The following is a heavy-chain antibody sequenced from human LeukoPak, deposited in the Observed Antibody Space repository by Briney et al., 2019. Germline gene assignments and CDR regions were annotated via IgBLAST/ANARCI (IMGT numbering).Heavy chain of an antibody. V-gene: IGHV3-30-3*01. J-gene: IGHJ4*02. Sequence: GGSLRLSCAASGFTFSSYAMHWVRQAPGKGLEWVAVISYDGSNKYYADSVKGRFTISRDNSKNTLYLQTNSLRAEDTAAYYCASQKEPATSFDYWGQGTLVTVSS. CDR2: ISYDGSNK. CDR1: GFTFSSYA. D-gene: IGHD1-14*01. CDR3: ASQKEPATSFDY.